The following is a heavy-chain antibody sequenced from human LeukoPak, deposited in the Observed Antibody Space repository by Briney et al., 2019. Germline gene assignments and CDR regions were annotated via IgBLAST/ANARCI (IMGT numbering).Heavy chain of an antibody. J-gene: IGHJ4*02. CDR2: IWYDGSNK. D-gene: IGHD3-22*01. CDR1: GFTVSSNY. V-gene: IGHV3-33*08. CDR3: ARDSVYYDSSGYYYGDYFDY. Sequence: GGSLRLSCAASGFTVSSNYMSWVRQAPGKGLEWVAVIWYDGSNKYYADSVKGRFTISRDNSKNTLYLQMNSLRAEDTAVYYCARDSVYYDSSGYYYGDYFDYWGQGTLVTVSS.